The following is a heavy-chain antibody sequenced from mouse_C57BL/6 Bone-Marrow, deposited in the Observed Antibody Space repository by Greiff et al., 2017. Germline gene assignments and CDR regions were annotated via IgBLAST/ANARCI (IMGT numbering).Heavy chain of an antibody. J-gene: IGHJ3*01. V-gene: IGHV3-6*01. CDR3: ARDRWLLLFAY. CDR1: GYSITSGYY. D-gene: IGHD2-3*01. Sequence: ESGPGLVKPSQSLSLTCSVTGYSITSGYYWNWIRQFPGNKLEWMGYISYDGSNNYNPSLKNRISITRDTSKNQFFVKLNSVTTEDTATYYCARDRWLLLFAYGGQGTLVTVSA. CDR2: ISYDGSN.